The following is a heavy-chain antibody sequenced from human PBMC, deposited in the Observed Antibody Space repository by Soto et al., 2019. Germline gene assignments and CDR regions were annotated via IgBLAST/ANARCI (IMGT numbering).Heavy chain of an antibody. D-gene: IGHD2-15*01. V-gene: IGHV6-1*01. Sequence: SQTLSLTCAISGDSVSSNSAAWNWIRQSPSRGLEWLGRTYYRSKWYNDYAVSVKSRITINPDTSKNQFSLQLNSVPPEDTAVYYCARGLLGYCSGGSCSRGYYYYGMDVWGQGTTVTV. J-gene: IGHJ6*02. CDR1: GDSVSSNSAA. CDR2: TYYRSKWYN. CDR3: ARGLLGYCSGGSCSRGYYYYGMDV.